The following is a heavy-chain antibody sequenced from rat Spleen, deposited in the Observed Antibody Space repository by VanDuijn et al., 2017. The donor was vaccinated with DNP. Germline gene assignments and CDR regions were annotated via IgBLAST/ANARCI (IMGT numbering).Heavy chain of an antibody. J-gene: IGHJ2*01. CDR1: GFTFGNYD. D-gene: IGHD5-1*01. Sequence: EVQLVESGGGLVQPGRSLKLSCAASGFTFGNYDMAWVRQAPTKGLEWVASMSPSGGNANYRDSVKGRFTISRDNAKSTLYLQMNSLRSDDMATYYCARHIWTGYYFDYWGQGVMVTVSS. V-gene: IGHV5-25*01. CDR2: MSPSGGNA. CDR3: ARHIWTGYYFDY.